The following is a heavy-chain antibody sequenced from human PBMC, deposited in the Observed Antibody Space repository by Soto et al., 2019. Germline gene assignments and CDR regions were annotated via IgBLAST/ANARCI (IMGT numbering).Heavy chain of an antibody. Sequence: SETLSLTCTVSGGSISSSSYYWCWIRQPPGKGLEWIGSIYYSGSTYYNPSLKSRVTISVDTSKNQFSLKLSSVTAADTAVYYCASRTNIVATIQVDYWGQGTLVTVSS. J-gene: IGHJ4*02. CDR1: GGSISSSSYY. V-gene: IGHV4-39*01. CDR3: ASRTNIVATIQVDY. D-gene: IGHD5-12*01. CDR2: IYYSGST.